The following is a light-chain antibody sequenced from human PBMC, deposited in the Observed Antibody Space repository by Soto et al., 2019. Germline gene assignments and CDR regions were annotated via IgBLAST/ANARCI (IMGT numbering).Light chain of an antibody. Sequence: EIVLTQSPGTLSLSPGKRVTLSFRASQSVTSSYLAWYQQKPGQDPRLLIYGASSRATGIPDRFSGSGSGTDFTLTISRLEPEDFAVYYCQQYGRSPYTFGQGTKLEIE. CDR1: QSVTSSY. V-gene: IGKV3-20*01. CDR3: QQYGRSPYT. CDR2: GAS. J-gene: IGKJ2*01.